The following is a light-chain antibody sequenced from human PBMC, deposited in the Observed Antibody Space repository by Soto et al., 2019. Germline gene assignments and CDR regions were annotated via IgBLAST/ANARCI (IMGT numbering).Light chain of an antibody. CDR2: EVT. J-gene: IGLJ2*01. Sequence: QSALTQPASVSGSPGQSITISCTGTSGDIGGYNYVSWYQQHPGKAPKPLISEVTNRPSGVSNRFSGSKSGNTASLTISGLQAEDEADYYCSSYTTNSTPVVFGGGTKLTVL. CDR3: SSYTTNSTPVV. V-gene: IGLV2-14*01. CDR1: SGDIGGYNY.